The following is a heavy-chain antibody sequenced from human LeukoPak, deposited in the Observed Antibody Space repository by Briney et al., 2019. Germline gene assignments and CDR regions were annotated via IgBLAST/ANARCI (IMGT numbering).Heavy chain of an antibody. CDR2: ISGSSGST. Sequence: GWSLRLSCAASGFTFSSYAMSWVRQAPGKGLEWVSAISGSSGSTYYADSVKGRFTISRDNSKNTLYLQMNSLRAEDTAVYYCAKDIVGAVPSDYWGQGTLVTVSS. V-gene: IGHV3-23*01. D-gene: IGHD1-26*01. CDR1: GFTFSSYA. J-gene: IGHJ4*02. CDR3: AKDIVGAVPSDY.